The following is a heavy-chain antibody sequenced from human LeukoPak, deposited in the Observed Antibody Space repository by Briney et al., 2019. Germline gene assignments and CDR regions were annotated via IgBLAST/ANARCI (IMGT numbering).Heavy chain of an antibody. D-gene: IGHD3-10*01. V-gene: IGHV3-73*01. J-gene: IGHJ4*02. CDR2: IRSTANGYAT. CDR1: GFTFSGSA. CDR3: TGNYYGSGSYADFDY. Sequence: GGSLRLSCAASGFTFSGSALHWVRQASGKGLEWVGRIRSTANGYATAYAASVKGRFTISRDDSKNTAYLQMDSLKTEDTAVYYCTGNYYGSGSYADFDYWGQGTLVTVS.